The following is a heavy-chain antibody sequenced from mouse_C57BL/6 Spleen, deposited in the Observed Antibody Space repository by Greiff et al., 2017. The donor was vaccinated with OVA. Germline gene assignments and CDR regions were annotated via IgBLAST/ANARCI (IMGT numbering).Heavy chain of an antibody. J-gene: IGHJ4*01. Sequence: VKVVESGAELVKPGASVKISCKASGYAFSSYWMNWVKQRPGKGLEWIGQIYPGDGDTNYNGKFKGKATLTADKSSSTAYMQLSSLTSEDSAVYFCARSGLGRDYYAMDYWGQGTSVTVSS. V-gene: IGHV1-80*01. CDR3: ARSGLGRDYYAMDY. CDR2: IYPGDGDT. D-gene: IGHD4-1*01. CDR1: GYAFSSYW.